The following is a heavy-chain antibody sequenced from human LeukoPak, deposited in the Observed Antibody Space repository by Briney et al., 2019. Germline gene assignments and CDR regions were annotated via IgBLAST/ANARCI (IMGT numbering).Heavy chain of an antibody. D-gene: IGHD3-10*01. Sequence: ASVKVSCKASGYTFTNYDINWVRQATGQGLEWMGWMHPSNGDTGYAQKFQGRVTMTRNTSTTTAYMELSSLRSDDTAVYYCARRVRGVVIFSRAQGSFDIWGQGTMVSVSS. CDR2: MHPSNGDT. CDR1: GYTFTNYD. V-gene: IGHV1-8*01. CDR3: ARRVRGVVIFSRAQGSFDI. J-gene: IGHJ3*02.